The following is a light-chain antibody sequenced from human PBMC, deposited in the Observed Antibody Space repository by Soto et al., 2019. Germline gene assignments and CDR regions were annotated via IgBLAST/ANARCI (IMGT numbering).Light chain of an antibody. Sequence: EIVLTQSPGTLSLSPGERATLSCRASQSVSSSYLAWYQQKPGQAPRLLIYGASSRATGIPDRFSGSGSGTDFILTISRLEPEDFAVYYCQQYGSSPRFGPGTKVDIK. CDR1: QSVSSSY. CDR2: GAS. V-gene: IGKV3-20*01. J-gene: IGKJ3*01. CDR3: QQYGSSPR.